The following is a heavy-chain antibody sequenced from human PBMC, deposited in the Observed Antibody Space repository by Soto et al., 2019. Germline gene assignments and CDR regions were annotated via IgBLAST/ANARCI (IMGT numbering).Heavy chain of an antibody. CDR1: GYTFTSYA. V-gene: IGHV1-3*01. D-gene: IGHD3-3*01. J-gene: IGHJ6*03. CDR3: AREMGDYDFWSGYFPADYYYMDV. Sequence: ASVKVSCKASGYTFTSYAMHWVRQAPGQRLEWMGWINAGNGNTKYSQKFQGRVTITRDTSASTAYMELSSLRSEDTAVYYCAREMGDYDFWSGYFPADYYYMDVWGKGTTVTVSS. CDR2: INAGNGNT.